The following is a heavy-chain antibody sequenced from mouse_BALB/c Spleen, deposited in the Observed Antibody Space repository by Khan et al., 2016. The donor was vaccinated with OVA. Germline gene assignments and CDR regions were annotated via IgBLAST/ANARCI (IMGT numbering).Heavy chain of an antibody. D-gene: IGHD3-2*02. CDR2: IYPGTDNI. CDR1: GYIFTSYW. CDR3: AREEALYYFDN. V-gene: IGHV1-76*01. Sequence: QVQLQQSGAELVRPGASVKLSCKTSGYIFTSYWIHWVKQRSGQGLEWIARIYPGTDNIYYNEKVKDKATLTADKSSSTAYLQLSSLQSEDSAVDFCAREEALYYFDNWGQGTTLTVSS. J-gene: IGHJ2*01.